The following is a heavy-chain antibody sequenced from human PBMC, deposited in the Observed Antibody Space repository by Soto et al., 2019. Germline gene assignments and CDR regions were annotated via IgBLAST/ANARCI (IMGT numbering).Heavy chain of an antibody. Sequence: QVQLVQSGAEVKKPGSSVKVSCKASGGTFGTYTINWLRQAPGQGLEWMGRVIPIVGITTYAQKFQGRITISADNSTTTGYMELSGLTSEDTAMYFCASMIKGRFDYWGQGALVTVSS. CDR1: GGTFGTYT. CDR2: VIPIVGIT. V-gene: IGHV1-69*02. J-gene: IGHJ4*02. CDR3: ASMIKGRFDY. D-gene: IGHD3-16*01.